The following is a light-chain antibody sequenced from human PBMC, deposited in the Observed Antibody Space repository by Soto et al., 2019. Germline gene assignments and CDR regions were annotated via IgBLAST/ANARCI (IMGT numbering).Light chain of an antibody. V-gene: IGKV3-20*01. CDR1: QSVSSRY. Sequence: EIVLTQSPGTLSLSPGERATLSCRASQSVSSRYLAWYQQKPGQAPRLLIYGASSRATCIPDRFSGSGSGTDFTLTISRLKPEDFAVYYCQQYGSSPTWTFGQGTKVEIK. CDR3: QQYGSSPTWT. J-gene: IGKJ1*01. CDR2: GAS.